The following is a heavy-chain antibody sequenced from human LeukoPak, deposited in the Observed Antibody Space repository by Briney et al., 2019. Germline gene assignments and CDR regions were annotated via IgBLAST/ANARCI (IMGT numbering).Heavy chain of an antibody. CDR2: IRFDGSYK. Sequence: GGSLRLSCAASGFTFSSYGMHWVRQAPGKGLEWVAFIRFDGSYKYYADSVKGRYTISRDNAKNSLYLQMNSLRAEDTAVYYCAREGQLVRGFDYWGQGTLVTVSS. CDR1: GFTFSSYG. J-gene: IGHJ4*02. V-gene: IGHV3-30*02. CDR3: AREGQLVRGFDY. D-gene: IGHD6-13*01.